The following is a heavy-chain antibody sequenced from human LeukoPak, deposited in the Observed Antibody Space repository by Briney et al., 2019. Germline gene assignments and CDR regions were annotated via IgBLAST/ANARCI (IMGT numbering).Heavy chain of an antibody. CDR3: ARYGPGIHLLSYFDS. CDR2: IKQDGSEK. D-gene: IGHD2-21*02. J-gene: IGHJ4*02. CDR1: GFTFSSYW. V-gene: IGHV3-7*01. Sequence: GGSLRLSCAASGFTFSSYWMSWVRQAPGKGLEWVANIKQDGSEKYYVDSVKGRFTISRDNAKNSLYLQRNSLRAEDTAGYYCARYGPGIHLLSYFDSGAQGTLATVS.